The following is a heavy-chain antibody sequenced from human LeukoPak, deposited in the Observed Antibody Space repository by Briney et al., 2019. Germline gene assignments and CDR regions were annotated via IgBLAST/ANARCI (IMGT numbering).Heavy chain of an antibody. CDR2: LYWNADQ. J-gene: IGHJ4*02. D-gene: IGHD3-3*01. CDR3: AHNDFWSGYYSY. CDR1: GFSLSTSGVG. V-gene: IGHV2-5*01. Sequence: SGPTLVNPTQTLTLTCTFSGFSLSTSGVGVGWIRQPPGKALEWLSLLYWNADQRYSPSLKSRLTITKDTSKNQVVLTMTNMDPVDTATYFCAHNDFWSGYYSYWGQGTLVTVSS.